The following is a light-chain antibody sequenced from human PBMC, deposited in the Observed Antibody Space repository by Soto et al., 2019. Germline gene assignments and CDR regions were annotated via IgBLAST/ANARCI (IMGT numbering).Light chain of an antibody. J-gene: IGKJ1*01. CDR3: LQVKSFPRT. V-gene: IGKV1-12*01. CDR1: QDINSR. Sequence: DIQMTQSPSSASASVGYTFTITCRASQDINSRLAWFQQKPGRAPKYLIQAASILQSGFPSRFAGSGSGTDFTLTINTLQPEDFATYYCLQVKSFPRTFGQGTKVDIK. CDR2: AAS.